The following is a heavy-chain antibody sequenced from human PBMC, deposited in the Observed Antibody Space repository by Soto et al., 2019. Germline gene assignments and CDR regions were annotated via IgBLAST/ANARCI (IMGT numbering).Heavy chain of an antibody. D-gene: IGHD1-7*01. CDR1: GGSFSGYY. Sequence: SETLSLTCAVYGGSFSGYYWTWIRQPPGTGLEWIGEINHSGSTNYNPSLKSRVTISVDTSKNQFSLKLTSVTAADTAVYYCARDKTTGLFDYWGQGTLVTGSS. V-gene: IGHV4-34*01. CDR2: INHSGST. J-gene: IGHJ4*02. CDR3: ARDKTTGLFDY.